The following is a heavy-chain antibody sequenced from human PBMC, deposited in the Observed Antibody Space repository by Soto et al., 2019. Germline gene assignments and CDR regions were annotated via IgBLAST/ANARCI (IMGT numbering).Heavy chain of an antibody. CDR3: ARHWWGDSGKYTFDF. Sequence: PSETLFLTCTVSGGSISSSSYYWGWIRQPPGKGLEWIGSIYYSGGTYYNPSLKSRVTISVDTSKNQFSLKLSSVTAADTAVYYCARHWWGDSGKYTFDFWSQGTLVTVSS. V-gene: IGHV4-39*01. D-gene: IGHD3-10*01. CDR2: IYYSGGT. CDR1: GGSISSSSYY. J-gene: IGHJ4*02.